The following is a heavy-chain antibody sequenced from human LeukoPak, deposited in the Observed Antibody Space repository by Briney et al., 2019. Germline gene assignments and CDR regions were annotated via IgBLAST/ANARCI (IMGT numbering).Heavy chain of an antibody. D-gene: IGHD4-17*01. CDR3: AKGTYSDHPHYMDV. V-gene: IGHV3-23*01. CDR2: ISASGGRT. CDR1: GFTVSNYA. Sequence: GGSLRLSCGASGFTVSNYAMSWVRRAPGKGLEWVSAISASGGRTEYTDSGKGRFTISRDSSKNTLHLQMNSLRVEDTAVYYCAKGTYSDHPHYMDVWGKGTTVTVSS. J-gene: IGHJ6*03.